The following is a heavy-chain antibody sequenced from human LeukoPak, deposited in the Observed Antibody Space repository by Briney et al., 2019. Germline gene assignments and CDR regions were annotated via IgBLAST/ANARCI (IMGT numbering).Heavy chain of an antibody. CDR3: ARGKDHYYYGMDV. J-gene: IGHJ6*02. CDR2: IIPFFGTP. V-gene: IGHV1-69*13. Sequence: SVKVSCKTSGGVFRSYAINWVRQAPGQGLEWMGLIIPFFGTPNYAQRFQGRVTITADESTSTTYMELSSLRSEDTAVYYCARGKDHYYYGMDVWGQGTTVTVSS. CDR1: GGVFRSYA.